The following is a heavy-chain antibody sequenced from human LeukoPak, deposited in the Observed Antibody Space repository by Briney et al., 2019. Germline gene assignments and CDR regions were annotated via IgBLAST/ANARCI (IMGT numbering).Heavy chain of an antibody. CDR3: ARRDYSSGQDY. CDR1: GGSISSSSYY. V-gene: IGHV4-39*01. J-gene: IGHJ4*02. CDR2: IYYSGST. Sequence: SQTLSLTCTVSGGSISSSSYYWGWIRQPPGKGLEWIGSIYYSGSTYYNPSLKSRVTISVDTSKNQFSLKLSSVTAADTAVYYCARRDYSSGQDYWGQGTLVTVSS. D-gene: IGHD6-19*01.